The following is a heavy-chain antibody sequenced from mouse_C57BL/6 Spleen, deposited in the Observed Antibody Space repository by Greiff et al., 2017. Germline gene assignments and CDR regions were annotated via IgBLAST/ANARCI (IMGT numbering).Heavy chain of an antibody. Sequence: VQLKQSGTVLARPGASVKMSCKTSGYTFTSYWMHWVKQRPGQGLEWIGAIYPGNSDTSYNQKFTGKAKLTAVTSASTAYMELSSLTNEDSAVYYCARLDGYYQGAPLDYWGQGTTLTVSS. CDR1: GYTFTSYW. CDR3: ARLDGYYQGAPLDY. CDR2: IYPGNSDT. V-gene: IGHV1-5*01. J-gene: IGHJ2*01. D-gene: IGHD2-3*01.